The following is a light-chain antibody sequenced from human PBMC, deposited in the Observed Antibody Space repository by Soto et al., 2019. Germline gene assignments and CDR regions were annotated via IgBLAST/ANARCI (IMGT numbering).Light chain of an antibody. CDR3: SSYAGSTPWV. V-gene: IGLV2-8*01. Sequence: QSALTQPPSASGSPGQSVTISCTGTSSDVGGYNYVSWYQQHPGKAPKLMIYEVSKRPSGVPDRFSGSKSGNTASLTVSGLQAEDGADYYCSSYAGSTPWVFGGGTKLTVL. J-gene: IGLJ2*01. CDR1: SSDVGGYNY. CDR2: EVS.